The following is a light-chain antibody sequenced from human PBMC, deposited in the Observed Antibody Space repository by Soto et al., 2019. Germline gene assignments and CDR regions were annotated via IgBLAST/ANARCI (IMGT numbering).Light chain of an antibody. CDR3: QHRDSWPLT. J-gene: IGKJ5*01. Sequence: EIVMTQSPATLSVSPGERVTLSCRASQSVNSNLVWYQQKPGQAPRLLIYGASNRATGIPDRFSGSGSGTDFTLTISSLEPEDFAVYYCQHRDSWPLTFGQGTRLEIK. V-gene: IGKV3D-15*01. CDR2: GAS. CDR1: QSVNSN.